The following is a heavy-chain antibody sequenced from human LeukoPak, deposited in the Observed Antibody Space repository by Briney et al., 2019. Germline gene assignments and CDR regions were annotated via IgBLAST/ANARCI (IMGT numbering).Heavy chain of an antibody. CDR3: ASLNVPLPG. Sequence: PSETLSLTCAVYGGSFSGYYWSWIRQPPGKGLEWIGEINHSGSTNYNPSLKSRVTISVDTSKNQFSLKLSSVTAADTAVYYCASLNVPLPGWGQETLVTVSS. CDR2: INHSGST. J-gene: IGHJ4*02. D-gene: IGHD1-14*01. CDR1: GGSFSGYY. V-gene: IGHV4-34*01.